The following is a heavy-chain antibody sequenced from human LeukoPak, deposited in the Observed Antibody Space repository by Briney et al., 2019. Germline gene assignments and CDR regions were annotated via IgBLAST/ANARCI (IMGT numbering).Heavy chain of an antibody. D-gene: IGHD6-13*01. CDR1: GGSLSGYY. CDR3: ARGVAAAGK. V-gene: IGHV4-34*01. CDR2: INHSGST. J-gene: IGHJ4*02. Sequence: SETLSLTCAVYGGSLSGYYWSWIHQPPGKGLEWIGEINHSGSTNYNPSLKSRVTISVDTSKNQFSLKLSSVTAADTAVYYCARGVAAAGKWGQGTLATVSS.